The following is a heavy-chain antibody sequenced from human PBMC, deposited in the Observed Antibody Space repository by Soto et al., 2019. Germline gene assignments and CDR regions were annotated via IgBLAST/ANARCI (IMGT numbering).Heavy chain of an antibody. CDR1: GGIFSTYA. D-gene: IGHD3-10*01. CDR3: ARDRDDYGSGNYYNRIDF. Sequence: QVQLVQSGAEVKKPGSSVKVSCKASGGIFSTYAISWLRQAPGQGLEWMGGIIPIFGTPNYAQRFQGRVTITADESTSTAYMEXXXXXXEDTAVYYCARDRDDYGSGNYYNRIDFWGQGTLVTVSS. CDR2: IIPIFGTP. V-gene: IGHV1-69*01. J-gene: IGHJ4*02.